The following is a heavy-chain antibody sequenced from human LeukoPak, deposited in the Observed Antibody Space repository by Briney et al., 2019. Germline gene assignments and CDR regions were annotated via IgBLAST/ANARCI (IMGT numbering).Heavy chain of an antibody. J-gene: IGHJ6*04. V-gene: IGHV3-21*01. CDR1: GFTFSSYS. D-gene: IGHD2-15*01. CDR2: ISSSSSYI. CDR3: ARERGYCSGGSCYSADYYYYGMDV. Sequence: PGGSLRLSCAASGFTFSSYSMNWVRQAPGKGLEWVSSISSSSSYIYYADSVKGRFTISRDNSKNTLYLQMNSLRAEDTAVYYCARERGYCSGGSCYSADYYYYGMDVWGKGTTVTVSS.